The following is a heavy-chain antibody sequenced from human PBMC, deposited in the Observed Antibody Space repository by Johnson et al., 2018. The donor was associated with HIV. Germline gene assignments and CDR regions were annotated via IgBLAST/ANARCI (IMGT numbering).Heavy chain of an antibody. D-gene: IGHD3-10*01. CDR1: GLTFSSYG. CDR3: AKDMVRGFWGDAFDI. V-gene: IGHV3-30*02. J-gene: IGHJ3*02. CDR2: IRYDGSNK. Sequence: QVQLVESGGGVVQPGGSLRLSCAASGLTFSSYGMHWVRQAPGKGLEWVAFIRYDGSNKYYADSVKGRFTISRDNSKNTLYLQMNSLRAEDTAVYYCAKDMVRGFWGDAFDIWGQGTMVTVSS.